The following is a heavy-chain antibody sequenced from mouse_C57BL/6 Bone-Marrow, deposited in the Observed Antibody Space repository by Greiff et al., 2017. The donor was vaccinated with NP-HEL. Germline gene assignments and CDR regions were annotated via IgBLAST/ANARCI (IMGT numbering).Heavy chain of an antibody. J-gene: IGHJ2*01. CDR2: IDPSDSYT. Sequence: QVQLQQPGAELVMPGASVKLSCKASGYTFTSYWMHWVKQRPGQGLEWIGEIDPSDSYTNYNQKFKGKSTLTLDKSSSTAYMQLSILTSEYSAVYYCATWLLRGFDYWGQGTTLTVSS. V-gene: IGHV1-69*01. CDR3: ATWLLRGFDY. CDR1: GYTFTSYW. D-gene: IGHD2-3*01.